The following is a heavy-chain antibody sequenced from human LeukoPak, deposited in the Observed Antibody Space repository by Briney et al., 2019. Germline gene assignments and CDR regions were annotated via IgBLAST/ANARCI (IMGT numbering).Heavy chain of an antibody. D-gene: IGHD3-10*01. CDR2: INHSGST. Sequence: SETLSLTCAVYGGSFSGYYWSWIRQPPGKGLEWIGEINHSGSTNYDPSLKSRVTMSVDTSKNQFSLKLSSVTAADTAVYYCARHGEDYYYYYMDVWGKGTTVTVSS. CDR1: GGSFSGYY. V-gene: IGHV4-34*01. CDR3: ARHGEDYYYYYMDV. J-gene: IGHJ6*03.